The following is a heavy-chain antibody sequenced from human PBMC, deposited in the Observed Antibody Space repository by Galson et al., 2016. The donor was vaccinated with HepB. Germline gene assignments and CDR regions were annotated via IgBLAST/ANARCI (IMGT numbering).Heavy chain of an antibody. CDR2: IYHSGST. CDR1: GGSISYYY. CDR3: ARVDSGGWYGFHSGMDV. J-gene: IGHJ6*02. D-gene: IGHD6-19*01. Sequence: SETLSLTCTVSGGSISYYYWSWIRQPPGMGLEWIGYIYHSGSTNYNPSLKSRVTISVDTSKNQFSLKLSSVTAADTGVYYCARVDSGGWYGFHSGMDVWGQGTTVTVSS. V-gene: IGHV4-59*01.